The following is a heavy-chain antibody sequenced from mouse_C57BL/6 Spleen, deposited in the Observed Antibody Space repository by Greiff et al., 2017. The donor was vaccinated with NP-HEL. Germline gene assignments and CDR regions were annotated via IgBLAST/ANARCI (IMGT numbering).Heavy chain of an antibody. V-gene: IGHV1-64*01. J-gene: IGHJ2*01. CDR1: GYTFTSYW. CDR2: IHPNSGST. D-gene: IGHD2-4*01. Sequence: QVQLKQPGAELVKPGASVKLSCKASGYTFTSYWMHWVKQRPGQGLEWIGMIHPNSGSTNYNEKFKSKATLTVDKSSSTAYMQLSSLTSEDSAVYYCAREGGINHYYFDYWGQGTTLTVSS. CDR3: AREGGINHYYFDY.